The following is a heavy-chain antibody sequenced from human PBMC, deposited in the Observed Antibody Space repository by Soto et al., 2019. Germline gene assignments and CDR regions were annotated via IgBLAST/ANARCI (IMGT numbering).Heavy chain of an antibody. CDR2: MNPNSGNT. CDR3: ARVDLTYYYDSSGPAGRYYYYGMDV. V-gene: IGHV1-8*01. Sequence: ASVKVSCKASGYTFTSYDINWVRQATGQGREWMGWMNPNSGNTGYAQKFQGRVTMTRNTSISTAYMELSSLRSEDTAVYYCARVDLTYYYDSSGPAGRYYYYGMDVWGQGXTVTV. CDR1: GYTFTSYD. J-gene: IGHJ6*02. D-gene: IGHD3-22*01.